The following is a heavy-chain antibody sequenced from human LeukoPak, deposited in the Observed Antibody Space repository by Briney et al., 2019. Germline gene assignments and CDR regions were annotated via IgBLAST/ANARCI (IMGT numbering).Heavy chain of an antibody. CDR1: GFTFSRYW. D-gene: IGHD3/OR15-3a*01. V-gene: IGHV3-7*01. CDR3: ARAQWTAFDYYYYMDV. J-gene: IGHJ6*03. CDR2: IKVDGSEK. Sequence: PGGSLRLSCAVSGFTFSRYWMTWVRQAPGKGLEWVANIKVDGSEKYYVDAVKGRFTISRDNAKDSLYLQMNGLRAEDTAIYHCARAQWTAFDYYYYMDVWGKGTTVTVSS.